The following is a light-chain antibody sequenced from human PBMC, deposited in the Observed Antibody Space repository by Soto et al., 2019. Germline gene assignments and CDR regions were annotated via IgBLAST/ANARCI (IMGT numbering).Light chain of an antibody. V-gene: IGLV2-23*02. Sequence: QSALTQPASVSGSPGQSITISCTGTSSDVEHYDFVSWYQHHPSKVPKLMIFEVSKRPSGVSSRFSGSKSGNTASLTIYGLQAEDEADYYCCSYSTATSWLFGGGTKVTVL. CDR1: SSDVEHYDF. CDR3: CSYSTATSWL. CDR2: EVS. J-gene: IGLJ3*02.